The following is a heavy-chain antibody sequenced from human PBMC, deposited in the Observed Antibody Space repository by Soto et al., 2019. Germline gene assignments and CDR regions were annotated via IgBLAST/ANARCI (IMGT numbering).Heavy chain of an antibody. CDR3: ASSPLVSPNLGYFYL. Sequence: GASVKVSCKASGYTFTRHGISWVRQPPGQGLEWMGWISAYNGNTNYAQKLQGRVTMTTDTSTSTAYMELRSLRSDDTAVYYCASSPLVSPNLGYFYLWGRGTLVTVSS. CDR1: GYTFTRHG. J-gene: IGHJ2*01. CDR2: ISAYNGNT. V-gene: IGHV1-18*01.